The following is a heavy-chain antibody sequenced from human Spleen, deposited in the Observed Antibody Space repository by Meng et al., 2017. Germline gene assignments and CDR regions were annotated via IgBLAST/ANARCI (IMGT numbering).Heavy chain of an antibody. CDR1: GYTFTGYK. CDR2: INPNSGGT. D-gene: IGHD6-6*01. J-gene: IGHJ4*02. V-gene: IGHV1-2*06. Sequence: VQRVQAGAGGKKPGAAVHVHCKASGYTFTGYKMHWVRQAPGHGLEWLGRINPNSGGTNLAQEFQDRVTMTRDTSISTAYMELSRLTYDDTAVYYCATGGEYSSSPGENWGQGTLVTVSS. CDR3: ATGGEYSSSPGEN.